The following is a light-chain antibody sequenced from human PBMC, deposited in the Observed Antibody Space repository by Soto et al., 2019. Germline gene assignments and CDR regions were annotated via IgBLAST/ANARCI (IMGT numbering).Light chain of an antibody. V-gene: IGKV2-28*01. CDR2: LGS. Sequence: DIVMTQSPLSLPVTPGEPASISCRSSQSLLHSNGYNYLDWYLQKPGQSPQLLIYLGSNRASGVPDRFSGSGSGTDFTLKISRVEAEDVGVYYCMQALQTVRTFGGGTKVDIK. J-gene: IGKJ4*01. CDR3: MQALQTVRT. CDR1: QSLLHSNGYNY.